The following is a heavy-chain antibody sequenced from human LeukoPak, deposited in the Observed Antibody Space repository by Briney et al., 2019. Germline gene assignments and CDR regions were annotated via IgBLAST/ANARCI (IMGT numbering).Heavy chain of an antibody. Sequence: SETLSLTCTVSGGSISSYYWSWIRQPPGKGLEWIGYIYYSGSTNYNPSLKSRVTISVDASKNQFSLKLSSVTAADTAVYYCARDGQQWLYAFDIWGQGTMVTVSS. J-gene: IGHJ3*02. D-gene: IGHD6-19*01. CDR2: IYYSGST. CDR1: GGSISSYY. CDR3: ARDGQQWLYAFDI. V-gene: IGHV4-59*01.